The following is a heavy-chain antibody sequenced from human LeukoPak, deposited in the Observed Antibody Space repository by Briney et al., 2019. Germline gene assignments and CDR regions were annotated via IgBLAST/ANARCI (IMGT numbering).Heavy chain of an antibody. V-gene: IGHV1-2*06. Sequence: ASVKVSCKASGYTFTGYYMHWVRQAPGQGLEWMGRINPNSGGTNYAQKFQGRVTMTRDTSISTAYMELSRLRSDDTAVYYCARARDGYNYWFDPWGQGTLVTFSS. D-gene: IGHD5-24*01. CDR2: INPNSGGT. CDR3: ARARDGYNYWFDP. J-gene: IGHJ5*02. CDR1: GYTFTGYY.